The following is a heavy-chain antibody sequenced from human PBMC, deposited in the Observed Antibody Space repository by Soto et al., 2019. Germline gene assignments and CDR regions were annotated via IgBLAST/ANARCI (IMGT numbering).Heavy chain of an antibody. V-gene: IGHV4-34*01. D-gene: IGHD2-15*01. Sequence: TSETLSLTCAVYGGSFSGYYWGWIRQPPGKGLEWIGEINHSESTNYNPSLKSRVTISVDTSMNQFSLKLSSVTAADTAVYYCARKGYRPFGFDPWGQGTLVTVSS. CDR3: ARKGYRPFGFDP. CDR1: GGSFSGYY. CDR2: INHSEST. J-gene: IGHJ5*02.